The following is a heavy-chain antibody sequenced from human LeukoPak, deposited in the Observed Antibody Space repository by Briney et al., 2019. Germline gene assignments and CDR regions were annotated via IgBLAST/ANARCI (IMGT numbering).Heavy chain of an antibody. V-gene: IGHV4-59*11. CDR2: ISYIGST. CDR3: ARDLVTVTKGFDI. CDR1: ADSFSSHY. Sequence: SETLSLTCAVSADSFSSHYWAWIRQAPGKGLEWIGYISYIGSTNYNPSLKSRVTISIDTSKNQFSLKLSSVTAADTAVYYCARDLVTVTKGFDIWGQGTMVSVSS. D-gene: IGHD4-17*01. J-gene: IGHJ3*02.